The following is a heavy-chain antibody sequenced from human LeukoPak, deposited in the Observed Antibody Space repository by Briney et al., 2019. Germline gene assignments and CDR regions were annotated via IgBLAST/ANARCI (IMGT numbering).Heavy chain of an antibody. J-gene: IGHJ6*03. Sequence: PGGSLRLSCAASGFTFSGYEMNWVRQAPGKGLEWVSYISSSGSTIYYADSVKGRFTTSRDNAKNSLYLQMNSLRAEDTAVYYCAREGYYYYYMDVWGKGTTVTISS. V-gene: IGHV3-48*03. CDR2: ISSSGSTI. CDR3: AREGYYYYYMDV. CDR1: GFTFSGYE.